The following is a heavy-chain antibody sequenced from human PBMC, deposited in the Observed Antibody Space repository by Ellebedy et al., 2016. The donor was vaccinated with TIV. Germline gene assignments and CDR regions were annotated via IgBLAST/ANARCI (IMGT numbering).Heavy chain of an antibody. J-gene: IGHJ5*02. CDR2: IRQEGDEI. V-gene: IGHV3-7*01. Sequence: PGGSLTLSCAASAFNFRSYWMTWVRQAPGKGLEWVAKIRQEGDEIYYVESVKGRFTISRDNAKNSLLLQMNSLRVEDTAVYYCARRASYGDYAVQVNPWFDPWGQGTLVTVSS. CDR3: ARRASYGDYAVQVNPWFDP. D-gene: IGHD4-17*01. CDR1: AFNFRSYW.